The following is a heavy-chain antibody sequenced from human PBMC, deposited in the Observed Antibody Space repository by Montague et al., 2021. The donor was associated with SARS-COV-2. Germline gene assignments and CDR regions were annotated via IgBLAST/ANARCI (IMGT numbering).Heavy chain of an antibody. V-gene: IGHV4-4*02. CDR1: GGSISSSHW. D-gene: IGHD3-10*01. J-gene: IGHJ2*01. CDR2: IYHSGST. Sequence: SETLSLTCAVSGGSISSSHWWSWVRQPPGKGLEWIGEIYHSGSTNYNPSHKSRVTISIDKSKNQFSLKLSSVTAADTAVYYCAREFRTYGYGGQYWYFDLWGRGTLVTVSS. CDR3: AREFRTYGYGGQYWYFDL.